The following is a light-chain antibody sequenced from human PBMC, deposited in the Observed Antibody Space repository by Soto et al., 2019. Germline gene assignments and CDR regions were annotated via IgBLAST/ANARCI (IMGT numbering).Light chain of an antibody. CDR3: QHYSTYFLT. J-gene: IGKJ3*01. CDR2: DAS. Sequence: IQMTQSPSTLSASVGDRVTITCRASQSIGAWLAWYQQKPGKAPNLLIYDASSLESGVPSRFSGSGSGTEFTLAINSLQPDDFGTFYCQHYSTYFLTFGPGTKVDIK. CDR1: QSIGAW. V-gene: IGKV1-5*01.